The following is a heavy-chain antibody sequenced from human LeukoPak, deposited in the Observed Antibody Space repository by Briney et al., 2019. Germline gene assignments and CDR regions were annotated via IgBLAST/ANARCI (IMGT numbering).Heavy chain of an antibody. CDR3: AKGRGSSSWYPFDY. J-gene: IGHJ4*02. CDR1: GFTFSSYA. D-gene: IGHD6-13*01. Sequence: PGGSLRLSCAASGFTFSSYAMSWVRQAPGKGLEWVSAISGSGGTTYYVDSVKGRFTISRDNSKNTLYLQMNSLRAEDSAVYYCAKGRGSSSWYPFDYWGQGTLVTVSS. CDR2: ISGSGGTT. V-gene: IGHV3-23*01.